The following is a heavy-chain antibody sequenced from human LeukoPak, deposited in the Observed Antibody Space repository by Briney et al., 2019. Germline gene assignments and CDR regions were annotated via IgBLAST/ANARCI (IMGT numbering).Heavy chain of an antibody. CDR2: IIPIFGTA. J-gene: IGHJ4*02. CDR3: ALTTVTETELYDY. V-gene: IGHV1-69*01. D-gene: IGHD4-17*01. CDR1: VGTFISYA. Sequence: ASVKVSCKASVGTFISYAISWVRQAPGQGLEWMGGIIPIFGTANYAQKFQGRVTITADESTSTAYMELSSLRSEDTAVYYCALTTVTETELYDYWGQGTLVTVSS.